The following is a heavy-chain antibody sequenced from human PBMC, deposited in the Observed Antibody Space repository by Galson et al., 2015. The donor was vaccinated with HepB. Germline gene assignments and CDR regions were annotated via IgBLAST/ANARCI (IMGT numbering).Heavy chain of an antibody. D-gene: IGHD3-3*01. J-gene: IGHJ6*02. CDR2: IKSKTDGGTT. CDR1: GFTFSNAR. Sequence: SLRLSCAASGFTFSNARMSWVRQAPGKGLEWVGRIKSKTDGGTTDYAAPVKGRFTISRDDSKNTLYLQMNSLKTEDTAVYYCTTGITYYDFWSGFYGMDVWGQGTTVTVSS. V-gene: IGHV3-15*01. CDR3: TTGITYYDFWSGFYGMDV.